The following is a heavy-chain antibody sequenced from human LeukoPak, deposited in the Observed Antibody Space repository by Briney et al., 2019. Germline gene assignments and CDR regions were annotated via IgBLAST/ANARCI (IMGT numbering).Heavy chain of an antibody. CDR3: ARDDYGDYGWVDY. Sequence: PGGSLRLSCAASGFTVSSNYMSWVRQAPGKGLEWVSVIYSGGSTYYADSVKGRFTISRDNSKNTLYLQMNSPRAEDTAVYYCARDDYGDYGWVDYWGQGTLVTVSS. D-gene: IGHD4-17*01. J-gene: IGHJ4*02. CDR2: IYSGGST. V-gene: IGHV3-53*01. CDR1: GFTVSSNY.